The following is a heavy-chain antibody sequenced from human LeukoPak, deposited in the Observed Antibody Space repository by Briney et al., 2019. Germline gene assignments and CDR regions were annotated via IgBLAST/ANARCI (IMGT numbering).Heavy chain of an antibody. CDR2: ISWNSGSI. D-gene: IGHD3-22*01. Sequence: GGSLRLYCAASGFTFDGYAMQWVRQAPGKGLEWVSGISWNSGSIGYADSVKGRFTISRDNAKNSLYLQMNSLRAEDTALYYCAKDPLYDSSGAYFDYWGQGTLVTVSS. J-gene: IGHJ4*02. CDR3: AKDPLYDSSGAYFDY. V-gene: IGHV3-9*01. CDR1: GFTFDGYA.